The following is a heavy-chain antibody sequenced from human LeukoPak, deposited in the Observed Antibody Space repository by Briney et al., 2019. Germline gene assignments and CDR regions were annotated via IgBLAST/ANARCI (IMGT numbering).Heavy chain of an antibody. CDR2: IYYTGST. D-gene: IGHD3-16*01. CDR1: GGSISGYY. CDR3: ARGGYFDY. V-gene: IGHV4-59*08. Sequence: SETLSLTCTVSGGSISGYYWNWIRQPPGKGLEWIGYIYYTGSTNYNSSLWSRVTISVDTSKNQFSLKLSSVTAADTAVYYCARGGYFDYWGQGTLVTVSS. J-gene: IGHJ4*02.